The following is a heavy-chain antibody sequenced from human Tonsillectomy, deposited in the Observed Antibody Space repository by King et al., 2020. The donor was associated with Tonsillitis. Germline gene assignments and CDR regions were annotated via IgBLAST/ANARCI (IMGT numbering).Heavy chain of an antibody. J-gene: IGHJ4*02. CDR1: GGSISSSSYY. Sequence: QLQESGPGLVKPSETLSLTCTVSGGSISSSSYYWGWIRQPPGKGLEWIGNIYYSGSSYYNPSLKSRVTISVDTSKNQFSLKLSSVTAADTAVYYCARHNFADFWSGYPYFSYWGQGTLVTVSS. D-gene: IGHD3-3*01. V-gene: IGHV4-39*01. CDR2: IYYSGSS. CDR3: ARHNFADFWSGYPYFSY.